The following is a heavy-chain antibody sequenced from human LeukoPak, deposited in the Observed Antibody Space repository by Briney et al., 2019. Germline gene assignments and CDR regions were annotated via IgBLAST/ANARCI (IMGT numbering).Heavy chain of an antibody. V-gene: IGHV4-59*01. D-gene: IGHD2-2*01. CDR3: AGAHPYCSSTSCYFLAAAGTNWYFDL. CDR1: GGSISSYY. Sequence: SETLSLTCTVSGGSISSYYWSWIRQPPGKGLEWIGYIYYSGSTNYNPSLKSRVTISVDTSKNQFSLNLSSVTAADTAVYYCAGAHPYCSSTSCYFLAAAGTNWYFDLWGRGTLVTVSS. CDR2: IYYSGST. J-gene: IGHJ2*01.